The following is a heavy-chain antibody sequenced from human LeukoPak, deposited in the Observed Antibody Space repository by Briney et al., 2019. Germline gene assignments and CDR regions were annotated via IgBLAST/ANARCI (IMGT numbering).Heavy chain of an antibody. CDR2: VYYTGNT. D-gene: IGHD1-7*01. J-gene: IGHJ4*02. CDR1: GGSFGSYY. V-gene: IGHV4-59*01. CDR3: ARDRWNYGNYFDY. Sequence: SETVSLTCTVSGGSFGSYYWSWIRQPPGKGLEWIGYVYYTGNTNYNSSLKSRVTISIDTSKNQFSLKLNSVTAADTAVYYCARDRWNYGNYFDYWGQGTLVTVSS.